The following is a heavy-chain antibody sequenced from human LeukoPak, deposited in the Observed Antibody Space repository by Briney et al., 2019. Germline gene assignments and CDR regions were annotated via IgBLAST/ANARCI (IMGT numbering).Heavy chain of an antibody. CDR1: GGSVTSGNYY. V-gene: IGHV4-61*02. Sequence: SETLSLTCTVSGGSVTSGNYYWNWIRQPAGKGLEWIGRIYTNGGASSNPSLKSRVTISIDASKNQFSLKLSSVTAADTAVYYCAREPPGYWGQGILVTVSS. CDR2: IYTNGGA. J-gene: IGHJ4*02. CDR3: AREPPGY.